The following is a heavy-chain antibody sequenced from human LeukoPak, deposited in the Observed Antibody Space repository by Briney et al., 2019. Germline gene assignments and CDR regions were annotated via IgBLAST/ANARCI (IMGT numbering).Heavy chain of an antibody. D-gene: IGHD2-15*01. Sequence: PGGSLRLSCAASRFTFSSYSMNWVRQAPGKGLEWVSSISSSSSYIYYADSVKGRFTISRDNAKNSLYLQMNSLRAEDTAVYYCARDSDIYYFDYWGQGTLVTVSS. CDR3: ARDSDIYYFDY. J-gene: IGHJ4*02. V-gene: IGHV3-21*01. CDR1: RFTFSSYS. CDR2: ISSSSSYI.